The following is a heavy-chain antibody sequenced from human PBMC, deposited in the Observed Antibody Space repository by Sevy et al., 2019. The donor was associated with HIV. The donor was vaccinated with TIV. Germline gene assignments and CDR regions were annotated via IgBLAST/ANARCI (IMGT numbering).Heavy chain of an antibody. CDR2: INPNSGGT. CDR3: ARLYCSGGSCSTSHNYYYYYGMDV. V-gene: IGHV1-2*02. Sequence: ASVKVSCKASGYTFTGYYMHWVRQAPGQGLEWMGWINPNSGGTNYEQKFQGRVTMTRDTSISTAYMELSRLRSDDTAVYYCARLYCSGGSCSTSHNYYYYYGMDVWGQGTTVTVSS. D-gene: IGHD2-15*01. J-gene: IGHJ6*02. CDR1: GYTFTGYY.